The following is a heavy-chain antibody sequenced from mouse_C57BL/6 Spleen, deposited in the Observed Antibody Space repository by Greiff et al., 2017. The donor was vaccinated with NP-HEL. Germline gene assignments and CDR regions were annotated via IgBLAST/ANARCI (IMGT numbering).Heavy chain of an antibody. V-gene: IGHV1-26*01. D-gene: IGHD1-1*01. J-gene: IGHJ4*01. CDR2: INPNNGGT. Sequence: EVQLQQSGPELVKPGASVKISCKASGYTFTDYYMNWVKQSHGKSLEWIGDINPNNGGTSYNQKFKGKATLTVDKSSSTAYMELRSLTSEDSAVYYCATLYGSPYYYAMDYWGQGTSVTVSS. CDR1: GYTFTDYY. CDR3: ATLYGSPYYYAMDY.